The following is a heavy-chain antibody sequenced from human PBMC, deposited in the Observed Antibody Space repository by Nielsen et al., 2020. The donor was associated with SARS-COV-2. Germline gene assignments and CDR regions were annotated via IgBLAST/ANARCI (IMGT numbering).Heavy chain of an antibody. CDR1: GGSFSGYY. J-gene: IGHJ4*02. CDR2: INHSGST. CDR3: ARLLRQAYSSSWFKFDY. Sequence: SETLSLTCAVYGGSFSGYYWSWIRQPPGKGLEWIGEINHSGSTNYNPSLKSRVTISVDTSKNQFSLKLSSVTAADTAVYYCARLLRQAYSSSWFKFDYWGQGTLVTVSS. D-gene: IGHD6-13*01. V-gene: IGHV4-34*01.